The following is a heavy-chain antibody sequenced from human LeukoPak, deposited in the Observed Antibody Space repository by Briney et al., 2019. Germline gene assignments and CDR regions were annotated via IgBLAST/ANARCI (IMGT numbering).Heavy chain of an antibody. V-gene: IGHV3-9*01. CDR1: GFTFDDHA. Sequence: GGSLRLSCAASGFTFDDHAFHWVRQAPGKGLEWVSGISWNGGAIGYADSVKGRFTISRDNAKNSLFLQMNSLRPEDTAVYYCAKDIEVRKYYYYYYMDVWGKGTTVTVSS. J-gene: IGHJ6*03. CDR3: AKDIEVRKYYYYYYMDV. CDR2: ISWNGGAI. D-gene: IGHD3-10*01.